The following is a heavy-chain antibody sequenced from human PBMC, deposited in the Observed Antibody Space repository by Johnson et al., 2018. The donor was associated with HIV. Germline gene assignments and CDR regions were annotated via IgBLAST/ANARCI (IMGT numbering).Heavy chain of an antibody. Sequence: VQLVESGGGVVQPGRSLRLSCAASGFTFSSYAMHWVRQAPGKGLEWVAVISYDGSNKYYADSVKGRFTITRDNSKNTLYLQMKRRRAADTAGYYWATDGPGSTSWYCTFDIWGQGTMVTVSS. CDR1: GFTFSSYA. V-gene: IGHV3-30-3*01. J-gene: IGHJ3*02. CDR2: ISYDGSNK. CDR3: ATDGPGSTSWYCTFDI. D-gene: IGHD6-13*01.